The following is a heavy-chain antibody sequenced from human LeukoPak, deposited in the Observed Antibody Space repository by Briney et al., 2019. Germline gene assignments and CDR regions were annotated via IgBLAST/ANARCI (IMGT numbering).Heavy chain of an antibody. D-gene: IGHD2-21*02. CDR2: IIPILGIA. V-gene: IGHV1-69*04. Sequence: GASVKVSCKASGGTFSGYAISWVRQAPGQGLEWMGRIIPILGIANYAQKFQGRVTITADKSTSTAYMELSSLRSEDTAVYYCAISVVTAILLDYWGQGTLVTVSS. CDR3: AISVVTAILLDY. CDR1: GGTFSGYA. J-gene: IGHJ4*02.